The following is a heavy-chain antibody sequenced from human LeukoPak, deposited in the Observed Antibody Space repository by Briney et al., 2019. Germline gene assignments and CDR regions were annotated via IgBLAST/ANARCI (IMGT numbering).Heavy chain of an antibody. J-gene: IGHJ4*02. CDR2: IYYSGST. Sequence: SETLSLTCTVSGGSINSSSYYWGWIRQPPGKGLEWIGSIYYSGSTYCNPFLKSRVTISVDTSKNQFSLKLSSVTAADTAVYYCASRSTSVMITFGGVIGFDYWGQGTLVTVSS. D-gene: IGHD3-16*02. CDR1: GGSINSSSYY. V-gene: IGHV4-39*01. CDR3: ASRSTSVMITFGGVIGFDY.